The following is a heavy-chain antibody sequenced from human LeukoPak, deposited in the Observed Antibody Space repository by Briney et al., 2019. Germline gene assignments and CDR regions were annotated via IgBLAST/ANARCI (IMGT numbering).Heavy chain of an antibody. Sequence: SETLSLTCTVSGGSISSYYWSWIRQPPGKGLEWIGYISYSGSTNFNPSLKSRVTISVDTSKNQFSLKLSSVTAADTVVYYCAREGTAGTNLNWFDPWGQGTLVTVSS. V-gene: IGHV4-59*01. D-gene: IGHD1-1*01. CDR2: ISYSGST. J-gene: IGHJ5*02. CDR3: AREGTAGTNLNWFDP. CDR1: GGSISSYY.